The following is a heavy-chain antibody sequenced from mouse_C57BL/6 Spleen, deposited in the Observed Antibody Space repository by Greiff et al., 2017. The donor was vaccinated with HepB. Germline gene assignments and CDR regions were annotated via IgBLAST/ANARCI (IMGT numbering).Heavy chain of an antibody. Sequence: EVKVVESGPELVKPGASVKISCKASGYSFTGYYMNWVKQSPEKSLEWIGEINPSTGGTTYNQKFKAKATLTVDKSSSTAYMQLKSLTSEDSAVYYCARYYYGSSPYFDYWGQGTTLTVSS. CDR3: ARYYYGSSPYFDY. CDR1: GYSFTGYY. J-gene: IGHJ2*01. D-gene: IGHD1-1*01. CDR2: INPSTGGT. V-gene: IGHV1-42*01.